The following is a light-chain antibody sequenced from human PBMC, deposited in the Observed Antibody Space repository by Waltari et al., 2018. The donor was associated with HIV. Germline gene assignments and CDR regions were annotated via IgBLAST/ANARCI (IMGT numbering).Light chain of an antibody. CDR1: PRVSSH. CDR2: DAS. CDR3: QQRSNWPLT. V-gene: IGKV3-11*01. J-gene: IGKJ4*01. Sequence: EIALTQSPATRSLSTGEKATLSCRASPRVSSHLAWYQQKPGQAPRLLIYDASNRATGIPARFSGSGSGTDFTLTISSLEPEDFAVYYCQQRSNWPLTFGGGTKVEIK.